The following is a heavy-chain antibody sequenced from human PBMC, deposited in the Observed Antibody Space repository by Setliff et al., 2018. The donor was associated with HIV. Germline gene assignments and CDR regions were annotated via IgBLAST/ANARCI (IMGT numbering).Heavy chain of an antibody. Sequence: ASVKVSCKASGYTFTSYYMHWVRQAPGQGLEWMGIINPSGGSTSYAQKFQGRVTMTRDTSTSTVYMELSSLRSEDTAVYYCAKYIRAGTSGWQSDYWGQGTLVTVSS. CDR3: AKYIRAGTSGWQSDY. J-gene: IGHJ4*02. CDR1: GYTFTSYY. V-gene: IGHV1-46*01. CDR2: INPSGGST. D-gene: IGHD6-19*01.